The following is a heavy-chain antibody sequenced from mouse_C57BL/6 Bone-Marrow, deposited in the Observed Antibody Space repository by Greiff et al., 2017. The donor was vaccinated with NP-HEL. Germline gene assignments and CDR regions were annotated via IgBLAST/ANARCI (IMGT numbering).Heavy chain of an antibody. D-gene: IGHD2-4*01. Sequence: QVQLQQSGAELVKPGASVKISCQASGFAFSNYWMNWGKQRPGKGLEWVGQIYPGDGDTYYNGKFKGKATLTADKSSSTAYMQLSSLTSEDSAVYFCARGYDYDGFAYWGQGTLVTVSA. CDR1: GFAFSNYW. CDR3: ARGYDYDGFAY. CDR2: IYPGDGDT. J-gene: IGHJ3*01. V-gene: IGHV1-80*01.